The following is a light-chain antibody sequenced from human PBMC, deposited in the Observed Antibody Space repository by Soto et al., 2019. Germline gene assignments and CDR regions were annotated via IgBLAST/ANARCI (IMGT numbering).Light chain of an antibody. V-gene: IGKV3-20*01. Sequence: EIVLAQSPGTLSLSPGERATLSCRASQSVSNTYLAWYQQKPGQAPRLLIYGASSRATGIPDRFSGSGSGTEFTLTISSLQSDDFAVYYCQQYNDWPPLTFGGGTKVDIK. CDR3: QQYNDWPPLT. CDR1: QSVSNTY. CDR2: GAS. J-gene: IGKJ4*01.